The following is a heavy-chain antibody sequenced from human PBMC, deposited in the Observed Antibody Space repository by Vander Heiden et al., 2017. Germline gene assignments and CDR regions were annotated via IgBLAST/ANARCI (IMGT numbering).Heavy chain of an antibody. CDR2: ISYDGSNK. J-gene: IGHJ4*02. Sequence: ESGGGVVQPGRSLRLSRAASGFTFSSYGMHWVRQAPGKGLEWVAVISYDGSNKYYADSVKGRFTISRDNSKNTLYLQMNSLRAEDTAVYYCANLATFDYWGQGTLVTVSS. D-gene: IGHD2-15*01. CDR3: ANLATFDY. CDR1: GFTFSSYG. V-gene: IGHV3-30*18.